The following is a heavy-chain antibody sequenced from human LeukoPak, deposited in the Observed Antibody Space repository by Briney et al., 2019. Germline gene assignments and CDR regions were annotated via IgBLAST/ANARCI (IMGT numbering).Heavy chain of an antibody. Sequence: GGSLRLSCAASGFTVSSNYMNWVRQAPGKGLEWVSVIYSSGSTYYADSVKGRFTISRDNSKNTLYLQMNSLRAEDTAVYYCARTGSSSWYNYYYYMDVWGKGTTVTVSS. V-gene: IGHV3-66*03. CDR3: ARTGSSSWYNYYYYMDV. CDR1: GFTVSSNY. J-gene: IGHJ6*03. CDR2: IYSSGST. D-gene: IGHD6-13*01.